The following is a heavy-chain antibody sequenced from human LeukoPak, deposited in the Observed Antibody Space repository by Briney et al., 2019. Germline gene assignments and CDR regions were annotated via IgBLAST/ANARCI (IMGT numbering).Heavy chain of an antibody. Sequence: ASVKVSCEVSGYTLTELSMHWVRQAPGKGLEWMGGFDPEDGETIYAQKFQGRVTMTEDTSTDTAYMELSSLRSEDTAVYYCATAPTLYCSSTSCSDYWGQGTLVTVSS. CDR1: GYTLTELS. V-gene: IGHV1-24*01. CDR3: ATAPTLYCSSTSCSDY. J-gene: IGHJ4*02. D-gene: IGHD2-2*01. CDR2: FDPEDGET.